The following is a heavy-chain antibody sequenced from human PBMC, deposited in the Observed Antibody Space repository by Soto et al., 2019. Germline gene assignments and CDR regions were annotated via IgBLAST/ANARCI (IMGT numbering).Heavy chain of an antibody. CDR1: GGSISSGGYP. V-gene: IGHV4-30-2*01. CDR3: ARSGFTNNWFDP. CDR2: IYHSGST. Sequence: SETLSLTCAVSGGSISSGGYPWSWIRQPPGKGLEWIGYIYHSGSTYYNPSLKSRVTISVDRSKNQFSLKLSSVTAADTAVYYCARSGFTNNWFDPWGQGTLVTVSS. D-gene: IGHD3-22*01. J-gene: IGHJ5*02.